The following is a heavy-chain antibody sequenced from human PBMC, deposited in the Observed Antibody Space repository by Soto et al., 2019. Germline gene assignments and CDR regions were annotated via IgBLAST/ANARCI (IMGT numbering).Heavy chain of an antibody. D-gene: IGHD6-19*01. CDR3: ARDRYSSGWYEFDY. CDR1: GYTFTGYY. V-gene: IGHV1-2*04. CDR2: INPNSGGT. Sequence: ASVKVSCKASGYTFTGYYMHWVRQAPGQGLEWMGWINPNSGGTNYAQKFQGWVTMTRDTSISTAYMELSRLRSDDTAVYYCARDRYSSGWYEFDYWGQGTLVPVSS. J-gene: IGHJ4*02.